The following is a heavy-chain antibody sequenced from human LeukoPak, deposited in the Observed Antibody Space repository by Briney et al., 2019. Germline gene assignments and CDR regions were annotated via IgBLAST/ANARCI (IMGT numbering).Heavy chain of an antibody. CDR1: GFTFSSYG. Sequence: GGSLRLSCVASGFTFSSYGMHWVRQVPGKGLEWVALIWYDGSNKYYSDSVEGRFTISRDNSKNTLYLQMNSLRAEDTAVYYCAREGPRGNSQFDYWGQGTLVTVSS. V-gene: IGHV3-33*01. CDR3: AREGPRGNSQFDY. D-gene: IGHD4-23*01. J-gene: IGHJ4*02. CDR2: IWYDGSNK.